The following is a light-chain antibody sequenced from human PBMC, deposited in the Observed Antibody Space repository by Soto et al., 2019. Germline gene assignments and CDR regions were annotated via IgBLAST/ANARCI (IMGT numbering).Light chain of an antibody. CDR3: QQHDDSFTWT. CDR2: GAS. V-gene: IGKV3-20*01. J-gene: IGKJ1*01. Sequence: EIVLTQSPGTLSLSPGEKAILSCRASQSIAPNYLAWYQQEPGQAPRLLIYGASSRATGIPDRFSGSGSGTDFTLTISRLEPEDFTVYFCQQHDDSFTWTFGQGTKVDIK. CDR1: QSIAPNY.